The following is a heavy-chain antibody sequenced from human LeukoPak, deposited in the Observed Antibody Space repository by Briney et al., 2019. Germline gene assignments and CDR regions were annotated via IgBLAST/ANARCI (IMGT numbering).Heavy chain of an antibody. D-gene: IGHD6-19*01. Sequence: SETLPLTCSVSSYSITSNYYWGWIRQPPGQGLQWIGSIHHSGITHYTPPLESRITISLDTSKNQFSLRLYSVTAADTATYYCVRESRGWYEDSWGQGTLVTVSS. J-gene: IGHJ4*02. CDR1: SYSITSNYY. V-gene: IGHV4-38-2*02. CDR3: VRESRGWYEDS. CDR2: IHHSGIT.